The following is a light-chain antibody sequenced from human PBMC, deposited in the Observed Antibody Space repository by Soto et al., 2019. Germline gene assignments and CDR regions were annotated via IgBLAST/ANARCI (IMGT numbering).Light chain of an antibody. CDR2: KTS. Sequence: DIQMSQSPSTLSASVGGRVTITCRASQGTGDWLAWYQQKPGKAPKLLIYKTSTLEGGVPSRFSGSGSETEFTLTISSLKPDDFATYYCQQYSSYPLTFGGGTKVDI. CDR3: QQYSSYPLT. CDR1: QGTGDW. J-gene: IGKJ4*01. V-gene: IGKV1-5*03.